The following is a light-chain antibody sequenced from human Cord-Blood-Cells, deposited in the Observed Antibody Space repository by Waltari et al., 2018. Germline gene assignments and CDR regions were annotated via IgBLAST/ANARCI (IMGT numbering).Light chain of an antibody. CDR3: QQFNSYPLT. J-gene: IGKJ4*01. CDR2: DAS. V-gene: IGKV1-13*02. CDR1: PGISSA. Sequence: AIQLTQSPSSLSASVGDRGTITCRASPGISSALAWYKQKPGKAPKLLIYDASSLESGVPSRFSGSGSGTDFTLTISSLQPEDFATYYCQQFNSYPLTFGGGTKVEIK.